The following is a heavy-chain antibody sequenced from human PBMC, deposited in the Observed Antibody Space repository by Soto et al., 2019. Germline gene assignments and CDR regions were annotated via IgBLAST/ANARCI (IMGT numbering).Heavy chain of an antibody. CDR1: GGIFSTYA. J-gene: IGHJ4*02. Sequence: QVQLVQSGAEVKKPGSSVKVSCKASGGIFSTYAISWLRQAPGQGLDLMGGIIPLFGTPNYAQRFQGRVTITADESTSTAYMELSRLSSEYTAVYYCARDRDDYGSGNYYNRIDFWGQGTLVTVSS. CDR3: ARDRDDYGSGNYYNRIDF. CDR2: IIPLFGTP. V-gene: IGHV1-69*01. D-gene: IGHD3-10*01.